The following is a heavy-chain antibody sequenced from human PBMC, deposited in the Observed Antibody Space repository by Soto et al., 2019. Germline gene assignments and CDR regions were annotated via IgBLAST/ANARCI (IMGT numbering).Heavy chain of an antibody. D-gene: IGHD5-18*01. CDR2: ISAYNGNT. CDR1: GYTFTSYG. J-gene: IGHJ4*02. V-gene: IGHV1-18*04. CDR3: ARDRDGNVDTDPKDY. Sequence: QVQLVQSGGEVKKPGASVKVSCKASGYTFTSYGINWVRQAPGQGLAWMGWISAYNGNTNYAQKFQGRVTMTTATATSTDYMELRSLRSDDTAVYYCARDRDGNVDTDPKDYWGQGTLVTVSS.